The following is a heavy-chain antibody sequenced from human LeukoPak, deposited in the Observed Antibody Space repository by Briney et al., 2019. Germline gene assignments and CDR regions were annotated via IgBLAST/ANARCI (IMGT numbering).Heavy chain of an antibody. CDR3: ARGVVAGTSDYFDY. Sequence: SETLSLTCAVSRGSISSSNWWSWVRQPPGEGLEWIGEVYHSGSTNYNPSLKSRVTISLDKSKNQFSLKLSSVTAADTAVYYCARGVVAGTSDYFDYWGQGTLVTVSS. D-gene: IGHD6-19*01. J-gene: IGHJ4*02. CDR2: VYHSGST. CDR1: RGSISSSNW. V-gene: IGHV4-4*02.